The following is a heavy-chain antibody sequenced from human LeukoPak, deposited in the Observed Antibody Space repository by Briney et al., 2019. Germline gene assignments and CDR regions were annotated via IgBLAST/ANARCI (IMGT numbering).Heavy chain of an antibody. J-gene: IGHJ4*02. D-gene: IGHD4-11*01. V-gene: IGHV1-18*04. CDR2: ISAYNGNT. Sequence: ASVEVSCKASGYTFTSYYMHWVRQAPGQGLEWMGWISAYNGNTNYAQKLQGRVTMTTDTSTSTAYMELRSLRSDDTAVYYCASRATGVDYWGQGTLVTVSS. CDR1: GYTFTSYY. CDR3: ASRATGVDY.